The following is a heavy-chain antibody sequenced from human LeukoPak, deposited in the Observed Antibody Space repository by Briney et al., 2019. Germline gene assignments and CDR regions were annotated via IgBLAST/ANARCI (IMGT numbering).Heavy chain of an antibody. CDR2: IYNSGST. CDR1: GYSISSGYF. Sequence: SETLSLTCTVSGYSISSGYFWGWIRQPPGKGLEWMGTIYNSGSTYYNASLESRVTISVDTSKNQFSLKLSSVTAADTAVYYCARDRDGNYDFWSGYYTGILFDYWGQGTLVTVSS. D-gene: IGHD3-3*01. J-gene: IGHJ4*02. V-gene: IGHV4-38-2*02. CDR3: ARDRDGNYDFWSGYYTGILFDY.